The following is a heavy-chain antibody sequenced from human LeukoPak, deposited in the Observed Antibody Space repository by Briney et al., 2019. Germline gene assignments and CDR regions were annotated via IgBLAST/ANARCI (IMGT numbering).Heavy chain of an antibody. CDR1: GFTLSSYW. CDR2: IKQDGSEK. D-gene: IGHD4-17*01. CDR3: ARIQYGPPGWFDP. Sequence: GGSLRLSCAASGFTLSSYWMSAVRQAPGKGVEGVANIKQDGSEKYYVDSVKERLTIARDNAKNSLYQQMNSLRAEDTAVYYCARIQYGPPGWFDPWGQGTLVTVSS. J-gene: IGHJ5*02. V-gene: IGHV3-7*03.